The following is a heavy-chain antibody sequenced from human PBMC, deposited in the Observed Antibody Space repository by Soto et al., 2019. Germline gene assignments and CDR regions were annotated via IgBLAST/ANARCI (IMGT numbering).Heavy chain of an antibody. CDR1: GGSVSSGSYY. CDR2: VYYTGST. V-gene: IGHV4-61*03. J-gene: IGHJ5*02. Sequence: ASETLSLTCTVSGGSVSSGSYYWNWIRQPPGKGLEWIGYVYYTGSTNYNPSLKSRVTISVDTSKNHFSLKLDSVTAADTAVYYCARDPIYYDSTGYGVWFDPWGQGTLVTVSS. CDR3: ARDPIYYDSTGYGVWFDP. D-gene: IGHD3-22*01.